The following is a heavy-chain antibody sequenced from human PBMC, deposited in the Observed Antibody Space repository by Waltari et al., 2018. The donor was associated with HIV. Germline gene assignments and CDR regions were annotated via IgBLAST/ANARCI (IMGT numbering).Heavy chain of an antibody. CDR3: ARDPSMIVVVAGRDFDY. V-gene: IGHV3-21*01. J-gene: IGHJ4*02. CDR2: ISSASAYT. Sequence: ELVESGGGLVKPGGSLRLSCAASGFSCRDYRLNWVRQAPGKGLEWVASISSASAYTYYADSVKGRFTISRDNARNSLYLQMNSLRAEDTAVYYCARDPSMIVVVAGRDFDYWGQGTLVTVSS. D-gene: IGHD3-22*01. CDR1: GFSCRDYR.